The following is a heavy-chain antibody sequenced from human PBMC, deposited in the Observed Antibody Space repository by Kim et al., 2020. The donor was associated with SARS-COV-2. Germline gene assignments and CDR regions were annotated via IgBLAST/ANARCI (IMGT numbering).Heavy chain of an antibody. D-gene: IGHD6-19*01. Sequence: SETLSLICTVSGSSITYSYWNWIRQSPGKGLEWIGYVHHTGNNRYKPSLQSRVTMSVDTSKNHCSLTLTSVTAADTGVYYCARWNSDWRAYDYWGPGT. V-gene: IGHV4-59*01. CDR2: VHHTGNN. CDR1: GSSITYSY. CDR3: ARWNSDWRAYDY. J-gene: IGHJ4*02.